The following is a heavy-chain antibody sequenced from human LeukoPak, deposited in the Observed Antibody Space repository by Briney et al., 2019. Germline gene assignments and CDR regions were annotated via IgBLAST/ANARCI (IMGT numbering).Heavy chain of an antibody. Sequence: GVLRLSCAASGFTFSSYWMSWVRQAPGKGLEWVANIKQGGSEKYYVDSVKGRFTISRDNAKNSLYLQMNSLRAEDTAVYYCARSQFPYSSSWDAFDIWGQGTMVTVSS. CDR1: GFTFSSYW. CDR3: ARSQFPYSSSWDAFDI. V-gene: IGHV3-7*01. CDR2: IKQGGSEK. D-gene: IGHD6-13*01. J-gene: IGHJ3*02.